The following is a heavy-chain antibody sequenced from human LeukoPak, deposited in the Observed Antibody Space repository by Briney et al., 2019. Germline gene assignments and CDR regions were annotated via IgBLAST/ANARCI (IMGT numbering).Heavy chain of an antibody. Sequence: PGGSLRLTCAASGFTFSSYVMSWVRQAPGRGLEWVSAIGGGGTPYYADSVKGRFTISRDNSKNTLYLQMNSLRAEDTAVYYCAKDPEYYLRTGYFDDWGQGSLATVSS. D-gene: IGHD1-26*01. CDR3: AKDPEYYLRTGYFDD. V-gene: IGHV3-23*01. CDR2: IGGGGTP. J-gene: IGHJ4*02. CDR1: GFTFSSYV.